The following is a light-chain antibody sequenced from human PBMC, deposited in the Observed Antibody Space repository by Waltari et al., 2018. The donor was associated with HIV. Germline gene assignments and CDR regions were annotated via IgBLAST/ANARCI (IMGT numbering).Light chain of an antibody. Sequence: EIVMTQSPATLSVSPGERATLSCRASQSVSSNLAWYQQKPGPAPRLLIYGASTRATGIPARFSGSGSGTEFTLTISSLQSEDFVVYYCQQYNNWPPRSFGQGTKVEIK. J-gene: IGKJ1*01. CDR1: QSVSSN. CDR3: QQYNNWPPRS. V-gene: IGKV3-15*01. CDR2: GAS.